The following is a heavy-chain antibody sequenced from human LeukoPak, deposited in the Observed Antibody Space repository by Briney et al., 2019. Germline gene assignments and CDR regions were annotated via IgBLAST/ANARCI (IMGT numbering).Heavy chain of an antibody. CDR1: GITFSSYW. V-gene: IGHV3-7*01. CDR3: TRDGSGW. Sequence: GESLKISCAASGITFSSYWMSWVRQAPGKGLEWVANIKQDGSEKYYVDSVKGRFTISRDNTKNSLYLQMNSLTAEDTAVYYCTRDGSGWWGQGTLVTVSS. J-gene: IGHJ4*02. D-gene: IGHD6-19*01. CDR2: IKQDGSEK.